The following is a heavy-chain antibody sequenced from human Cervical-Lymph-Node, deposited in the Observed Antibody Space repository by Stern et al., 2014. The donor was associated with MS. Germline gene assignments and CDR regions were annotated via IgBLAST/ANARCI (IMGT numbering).Heavy chain of an antibody. CDR3: ARRGTHRVSGGQLANWFDP. V-gene: IGHV4-59*08. Sequence: VQLVESGPGLVKPSETLSLTCTVSGGSINNFYWSWIRQPPGKGLEWIGYIYFSGTTDYNPSLKSRVTISVDTSKNLFSWTLSSVTAADTAVYYCARRGTHRVSGGQLANWFDPWGQGTLVTVSS. D-gene: IGHD1-1*01. J-gene: IGHJ5*02. CDR1: GGSINNFY. CDR2: IYFSGTT.